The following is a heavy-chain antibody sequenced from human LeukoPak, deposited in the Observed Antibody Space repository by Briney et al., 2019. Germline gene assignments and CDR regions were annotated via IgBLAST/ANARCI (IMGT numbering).Heavy chain of an antibody. J-gene: IGHJ4*02. Sequence: GGSLRLSCAASGFTFDDFSMHWVRQAPGKGLEWVSLISWDGGITYYADSVKGRFTISRDNSKSSLYLQLNSLTPEDTALYYCAKDSFVVTTNYLDYWAREPWSPSPQ. CDR1: GFTFDDFS. CDR3: AKDSFVVTTNYLDY. CDR2: ISWDGGIT. D-gene: IGHD4-23*01. V-gene: IGHV3-43*01.